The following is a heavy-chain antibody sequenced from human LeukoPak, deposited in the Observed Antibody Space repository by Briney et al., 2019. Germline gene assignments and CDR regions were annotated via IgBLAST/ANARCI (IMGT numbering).Heavy chain of an antibody. CDR2: ISSSSSYT. CDR3: ARVLSGYDFYYYYYMDV. D-gene: IGHD5-12*01. J-gene: IGHJ6*03. Sequence: PGGSLRLSCAASGFTFSSYSMNWVRQAPGKGLEWVSSISSSSSYTYYADSVKGRFTISRDNSKNTLYLQMNSLRAEDTAVYYCARVLSGYDFYYYYYMDVWGKGTTVTVSS. V-gene: IGHV3-21*04. CDR1: GFTFSSYS.